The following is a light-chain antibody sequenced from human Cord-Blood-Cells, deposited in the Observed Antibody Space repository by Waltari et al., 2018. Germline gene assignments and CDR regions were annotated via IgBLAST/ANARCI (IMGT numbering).Light chain of an antibody. CDR3: AAWDDSLNGPV. Sequence: QSVLTQPPSASGTPGQRVTLPCSGSSSNIGSNTVTWYQQLPGTAPKLLIYRNNQRPSGVPDRFSGSKSGTSASLAISGLQAEDEADYYCAAWDDSLNGPVFGGGTKLTVL. CDR2: RNN. V-gene: IGLV1-44*01. J-gene: IGLJ3*02. CDR1: SSNIGSNT.